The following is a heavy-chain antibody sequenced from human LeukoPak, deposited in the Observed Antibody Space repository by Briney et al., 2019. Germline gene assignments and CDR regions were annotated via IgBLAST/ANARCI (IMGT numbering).Heavy chain of an antibody. Sequence: PSETLSLTCTVSGGSISSYYWSWIRQPPGKGLEWIGYISYSGSTNYNPSLKSRVTISVDTSKNQFSLKLSSVTAADTTVYYCARGTSMVRGVWDDAFDIWGQGTMVTVSS. CDR2: ISYSGST. V-gene: IGHV4-59*01. CDR1: GGSISSYY. J-gene: IGHJ3*02. CDR3: ARGTSMVRGVWDDAFDI. D-gene: IGHD3-10*01.